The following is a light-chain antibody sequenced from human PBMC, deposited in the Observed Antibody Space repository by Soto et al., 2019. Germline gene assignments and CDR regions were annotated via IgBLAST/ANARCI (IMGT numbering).Light chain of an antibody. CDR1: QGISSW. CDR2: GAS. V-gene: IGKV1-12*01. J-gene: IGKJ5*01. CDR3: QQAYGFPVT. Sequence: DIQMIQSPSSVSASVGDRVTITCRASQGISSWLVWYQQRPGKAPNLLIYGASSLQSGVPSRFSGSGSGTDFTLTISSLQPEDFATYYCQQAYGFPVTFGQGTRLEIK.